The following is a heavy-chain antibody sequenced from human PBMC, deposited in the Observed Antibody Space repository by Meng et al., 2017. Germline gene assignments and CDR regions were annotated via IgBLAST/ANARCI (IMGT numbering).Heavy chain of an antibody. CDR2: IIPIFGTA. J-gene: IGHJ3*02. D-gene: IGHD5-24*01. Sequence: SSVNVSCKASVCTFRSYAISWVRQAPGQGLEWMGGIIPIFGTANYAQKFQGRVTITTDESTSTAYMELSSLRSEDTAVYYCAREALTMTEMATIVGAFDIWGQGTMVTVSS. CDR1: VCTFRSYA. V-gene: IGHV1-69*05. CDR3: AREALTMTEMATIVGAFDI.